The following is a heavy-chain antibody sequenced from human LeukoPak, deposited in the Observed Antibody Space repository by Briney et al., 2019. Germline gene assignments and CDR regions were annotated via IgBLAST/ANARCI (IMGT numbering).Heavy chain of an antibody. V-gene: IGHV4-4*07. CDR1: GGSISSYY. CDR2: IYTSGST. CDR3: ARLGDSSGLFDY. J-gene: IGHJ4*02. Sequence: SETLSLTCTVSGGSISSYYWSWFRQPAGKGLEWIGRIYTSGSTNYNPSLKSRVTMSVDTSKNQFSLKLSSVTAADTAVYYCARLGDSSGLFDYWGQGTLVTVSS. D-gene: IGHD3-22*01.